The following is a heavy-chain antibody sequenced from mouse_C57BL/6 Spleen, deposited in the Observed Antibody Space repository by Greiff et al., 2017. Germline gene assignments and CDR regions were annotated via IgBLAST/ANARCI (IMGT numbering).Heavy chain of an antibody. Sequence: VQLQQPGAELVKPGASVKLSCKASGYTFTSYWMQWVKQRPGQGLEWIGEIDPSDSYTNYNQKFKGKATLTVDTSSSTAYMQLSSLTTEDSAVYYCATYYYGSSFYWGQGTTLTVSS. CDR3: ATYYYGSSFY. J-gene: IGHJ2*01. CDR1: GYTFTSYW. CDR2: IDPSDSYT. V-gene: IGHV1-50*01. D-gene: IGHD1-1*01.